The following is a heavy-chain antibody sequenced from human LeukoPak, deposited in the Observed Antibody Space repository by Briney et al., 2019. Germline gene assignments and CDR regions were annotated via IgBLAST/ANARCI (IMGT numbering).Heavy chain of an antibody. V-gene: IGHV4-31*03. CDR2: IHYSGYT. CDR1: GGSIINGGYY. J-gene: IGHJ4*02. D-gene: IGHD1-14*01. Sequence: SETLSLTCTVSGGSIINGGYYWSWIRQHPGKGLEWIGNIHYSGYTYYNPSLRSRLTISVDTSKKQFSLKLTSVTAADTAVYYCAREVSTNFDLWGQGTLVTVSS. CDR3: AREVSTNFDL.